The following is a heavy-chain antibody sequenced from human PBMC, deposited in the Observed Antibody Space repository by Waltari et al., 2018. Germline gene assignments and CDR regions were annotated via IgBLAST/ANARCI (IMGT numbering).Heavy chain of an antibody. J-gene: IGHJ4*02. D-gene: IGHD3-10*01. CDR2: ITSDGSST. V-gene: IGHV3-74*01. Sequence: EVQLVESGGGLVQPGGSLRLSCAASGFTFSSYWMHWVRQAPGKGLVWVSRITSDGSSTSYADSVKGRFTISRDNAKNTLYLQMNSLRDEDTAVYYCARVTYGSGDYWGQGTLVTVSS. CDR3: ARVTYGSGDY. CDR1: GFTFSSYW.